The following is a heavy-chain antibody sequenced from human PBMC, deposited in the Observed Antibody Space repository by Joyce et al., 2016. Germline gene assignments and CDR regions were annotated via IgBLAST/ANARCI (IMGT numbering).Heavy chain of an antibody. D-gene: IGHD3-16*01. Sequence: DVQLVESGGGLIQPGGSLRLACAASGFTVSSNHMTWVRQAPGRGLECVSVIYSDGNTYYAYSVKGRFTMSRDNSKNTLYLQMNSLRVEDTAVYYCARVDEIGGSFDPWGQGTLVTVSS. V-gene: IGHV3-53*01. CDR2: IYSDGNT. CDR1: GFTVSSNH. CDR3: ARVDEIGGSFDP. J-gene: IGHJ5*02.